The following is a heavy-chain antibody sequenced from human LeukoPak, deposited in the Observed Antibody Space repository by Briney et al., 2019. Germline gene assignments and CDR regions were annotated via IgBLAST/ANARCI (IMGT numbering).Heavy chain of an antibody. Sequence: GVPLRLSCTASGYTFSSYAELWPRDAPGKALVRVCAMCGWGWSTYYGHPVRGRFPISRDNSKNTLYLQMNSLRAEDTAVYYCAKERRSITIFGLVIWDGMDVWGKGTTVTVSS. V-gene: IGHV3-23*01. CDR1: GYTFSSYA. J-gene: IGHJ6*03. D-gene: IGHD3-3*01. CDR2: MCGWGWST. CDR3: AKERRSITIFGLVIWDGMDV.